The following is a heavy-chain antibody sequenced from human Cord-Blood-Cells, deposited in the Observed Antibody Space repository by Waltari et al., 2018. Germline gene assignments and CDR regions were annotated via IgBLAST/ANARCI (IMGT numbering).Heavy chain of an antibody. CDR1: GGSFCGYY. CDR3: ARLGYSSGWYAFDI. V-gene: IGHV4-34*01. Sequence: QVQLQQWGAGLLKPSETLSLTCAVYGGSFCGYYWSWIRQPPGKGLAWIGEINHSGSTNYNPSLKSRVTISVETSKNQFSLKLSSGSAADTAVYYCARLGYSSGWYAFDIWGQGTMVTVSS. CDR2: INHSGST. D-gene: IGHD6-19*01. J-gene: IGHJ3*02.